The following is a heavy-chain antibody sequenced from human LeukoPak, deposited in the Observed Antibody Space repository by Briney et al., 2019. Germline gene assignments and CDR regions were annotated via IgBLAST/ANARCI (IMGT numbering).Heavy chain of an antibody. Sequence: GGSLRLSCAASGFTFSSCWMSWVRRAPGKGLEWVSSISRSGPTYYTDSVTHRFTISRDNSENALYLQMNTLRAKDTAVYYCAKGGYFAFEIWGQGTMVSVSS. J-gene: IGHJ3*02. D-gene: IGHD2-2*03. CDR3: AKGGYFAFEI. V-gene: IGHV3-23*01. CDR2: ISRSGPT. CDR1: GFTFSSCW.